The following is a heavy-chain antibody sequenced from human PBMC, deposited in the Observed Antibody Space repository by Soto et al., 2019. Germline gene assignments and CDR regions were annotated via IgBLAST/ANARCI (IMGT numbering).Heavy chain of an antibody. CDR3: AKEDYGDYGYDL. J-gene: IGHJ2*01. CDR2: ISGSGGST. D-gene: IGHD4-17*01. V-gene: IGHV3-23*01. CDR1: GFTFSSYA. Sequence: EVQLLESGGGLVQPGGSLRLSCAASGFTFSSYAMSWVRQAPGKGLEWVSAISGSGGSTYYADSVKGRFTISRDNSKNPLYRQMTSMRAEDTAVYYCAKEDYGDYGYDLCGRGTLVTVSS.